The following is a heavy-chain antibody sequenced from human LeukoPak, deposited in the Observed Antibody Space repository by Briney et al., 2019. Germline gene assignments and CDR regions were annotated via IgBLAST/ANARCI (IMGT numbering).Heavy chain of an antibody. J-gene: IGHJ1*01. CDR1: GFTFDDYA. CDR2: ISWNSGSI. V-gene: IGHV3-9*01. D-gene: IGHD6-19*01. CDR3: AKDISSGWPRTGNQH. Sequence: GGSLRLSCAASGFTFDDYAMHWVRQAPGKGLEWVSGISWNSGSIGYADSVKGRFTISRDNAKNSLYLQMNSLRAEDTALYYCAKDISSGWPRTGNQHWGQGTLVTVSS.